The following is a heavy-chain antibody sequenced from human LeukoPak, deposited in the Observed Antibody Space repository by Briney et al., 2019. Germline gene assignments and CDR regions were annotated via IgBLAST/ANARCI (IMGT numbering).Heavy chain of an antibody. Sequence: PGGSLRLSCAASGFTFSSYSMNWVRQAPGKGLEWVSSISSSSSSYIYYADSVKGRFTISRDNAKNSLYLQMNSLRAEDTAVYYCAGGIAAAGGFDYWGQGTLVTVSS. CDR3: AGGIAAAGGFDY. CDR2: ISSSSSSYI. CDR1: GFTFSSYS. V-gene: IGHV3-21*01. J-gene: IGHJ4*02. D-gene: IGHD6-13*01.